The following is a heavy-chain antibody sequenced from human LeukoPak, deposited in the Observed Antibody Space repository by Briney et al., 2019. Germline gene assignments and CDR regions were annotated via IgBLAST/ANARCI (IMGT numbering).Heavy chain of an antibody. J-gene: IGHJ3*01. V-gene: IGHV4-39*07. CDR3: AKATYREFLSGYSSAFLF. CDR2: VIHTGDT. CDR1: GGSISSGNYY. D-gene: IGHD5-12*01. Sequence: SETLSLTCTVSGGSISSGNYYWSWIRQPPGKWLGWIGEVIHTGDTNYNPSLQSRVSMSVDKSRRQFSLRLGSVTAADTGVYFCAKATYREFLSGYSSAFLFWGQGTAVTVS.